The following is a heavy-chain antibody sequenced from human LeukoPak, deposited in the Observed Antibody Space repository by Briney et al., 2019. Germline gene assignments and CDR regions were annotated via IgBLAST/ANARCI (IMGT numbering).Heavy chain of an antibody. CDR2: IYYSGST. J-gene: IGHJ4*02. D-gene: IGHD3-10*01. CDR3: AKSFYNYKSGTYFRPFDN. Sequence: SDTLPLTCTGSGVSISSSRYYWGWIRQPPGKGLEWIGSIYYSGSTYYNPSLTSRVTISVDTSKNQCSLKMRSVTAADTAVYYCAKSFYNYKSGTYFRPFDNWGQGSLVTVSS. V-gene: IGHV4-39*01. CDR1: GVSISSSRYY.